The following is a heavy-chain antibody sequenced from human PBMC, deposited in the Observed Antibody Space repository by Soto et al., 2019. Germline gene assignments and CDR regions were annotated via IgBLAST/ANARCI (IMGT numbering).Heavy chain of an antibody. Sequence: EVQLVESGGGLVQPGGSLRLSCAASGFTFSSYSMNWVRQAPGKGLEWVSYISSSSSTIYYADSVKGRFTISRDNAKNSLYMQMNSLRDEETAVYYCARVEEQWHAGDCSYGMDVWGQGTTVTVSS. CDR2: ISSSSSTI. J-gene: IGHJ6*02. D-gene: IGHD6-19*01. CDR3: ARVEEQWHAGDCSYGMDV. V-gene: IGHV3-48*02. CDR1: GFTFSSYS.